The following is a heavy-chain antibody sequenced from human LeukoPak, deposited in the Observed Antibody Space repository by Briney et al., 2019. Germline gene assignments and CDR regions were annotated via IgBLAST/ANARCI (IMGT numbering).Heavy chain of an antibody. Sequence: GASVKVSCRASGYTFTSYDINWVRQATGQGLEWMGWMNPNSGNTGYAQKFQGRVTMTRNTSISTAYMELSSLRSEDTAVYYCARGARTMVRGVMRYYFDYWGQGTLVTVSS. CDR1: GYTFTSYD. CDR3: ARGARTMVRGVMRYYFDY. V-gene: IGHV1-8*01. CDR2: MNPNSGNT. J-gene: IGHJ4*02. D-gene: IGHD3-10*01.